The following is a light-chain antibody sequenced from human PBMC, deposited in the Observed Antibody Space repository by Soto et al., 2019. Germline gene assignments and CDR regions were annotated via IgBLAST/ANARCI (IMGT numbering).Light chain of an antibody. CDR3: QQYNSYPYT. V-gene: IGKV1-5*03. J-gene: IGKJ2*01. Sequence: DIQMTQSPSTLSVSLGDRFTITCLASQTISSWLAWYQQKPGKAPKLLIYKASSLESGVPSRFSGSGSGTEFTLTISSLQPDDFATYYCQQYNSYPYTFGQGTKVDTK. CDR2: KAS. CDR1: QTISSW.